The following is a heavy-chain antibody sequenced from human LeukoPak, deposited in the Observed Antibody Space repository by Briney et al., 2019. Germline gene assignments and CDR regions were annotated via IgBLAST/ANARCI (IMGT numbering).Heavy chain of an antibody. J-gene: IGHJ5*02. Sequence: PSETLSLTCTVSGGSISSSPYYWGWIRQPPGKGLEWIGSIFYSGLTYYTPSLKSRVTISVDTSKNPFSLKPSSVTAADTAVYYCARVGTSVGYNWFDPWGQGTLVTVSS. V-gene: IGHV4-39*07. CDR1: GGSISSSPYY. CDR2: IFYSGLT. D-gene: IGHD5/OR15-5a*01. CDR3: ARVGTSVGYNWFDP.